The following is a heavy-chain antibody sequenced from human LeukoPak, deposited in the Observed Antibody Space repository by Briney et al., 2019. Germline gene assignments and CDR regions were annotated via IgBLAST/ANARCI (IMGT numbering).Heavy chain of an antibody. CDR3: ATGGNLVGAKGFDY. V-gene: IGHV3-74*01. CDR2: INTDGSIT. Sequence: GGSLRLSCAASGFTFSDYWIHWVRQAPGKGLVWVSRINTDGSITNYADSVKGRFSISRDNAKNTLYLQMSSLRAEDTAVYYCATGGNLVGAKGFDYWGQGTLVTVSS. CDR1: GFTFSDYW. D-gene: IGHD1-26*01. J-gene: IGHJ4*02.